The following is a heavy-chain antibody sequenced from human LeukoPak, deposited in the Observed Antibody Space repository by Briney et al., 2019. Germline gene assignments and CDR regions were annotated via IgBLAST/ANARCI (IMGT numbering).Heavy chain of an antibody. D-gene: IGHD6-6*01. CDR2: MFYSGST. V-gene: IGHV4-39*01. J-gene: IGHJ5*02. CDR3: ARGRQAARRNRWFDP. Sequence: SETLSLTCTVSGVSISSSNSYWGWIRQPPGRGLEWIGSMFYSGSTYYNPSLKSRVTISVDTSKNQFSLKLSSVTAADTAVYYCARGRQAARRNRWFDPWGQGTLVTVSS. CDR1: GVSISSSNSY.